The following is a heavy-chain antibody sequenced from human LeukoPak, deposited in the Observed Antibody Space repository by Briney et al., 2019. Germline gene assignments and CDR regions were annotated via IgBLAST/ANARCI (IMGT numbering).Heavy chain of an antibody. CDR1: GGSISSSNW. CDR2: IYHSGST. CDR3: ARDGGEIAAAGIVMGFDY. Sequence: SETLSLTCAVSGGSISSSNWWSWVRQPPGKGLEWIGEIYHSGSTNYNPSLKSRVTISVDKSKNQFSLKLSSVTAADTAVYYCARDGGEIAAAGIVMGFDYWGQGTLVTVSS. D-gene: IGHD6-13*01. V-gene: IGHV4-4*02. J-gene: IGHJ4*02.